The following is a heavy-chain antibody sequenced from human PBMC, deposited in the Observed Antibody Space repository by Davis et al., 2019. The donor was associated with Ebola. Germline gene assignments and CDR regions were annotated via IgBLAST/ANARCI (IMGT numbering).Heavy chain of an antibody. J-gene: IGHJ3*02. CDR3: ARPRRDPYANEPFNI. Sequence: SETLSLTCTVSGGSISTSYWSWMRQPPGKGLEWIGYIYYRGDAIYNPSLNSRVTISLDTSRNQISLNLASVTAADTAVYYCARPRRDPYANEPFNIWGQGTMVTVSS. V-gene: IGHV4-59*01. CDR2: IYYRGDA. D-gene: IGHD5-24*01. CDR1: GGSISTSY.